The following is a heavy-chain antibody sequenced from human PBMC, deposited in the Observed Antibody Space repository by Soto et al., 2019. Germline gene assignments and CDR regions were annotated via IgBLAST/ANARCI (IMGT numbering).Heavy chain of an antibody. D-gene: IGHD6-13*01. CDR3: ARDPIAAAGPFDY. CDR2: IYYSGST. V-gene: IGHV4-30-4*01. J-gene: IGHJ4*02. Sequence: PSETLSLTCTVSGGSISSGDYYWSWIRQPPGKGLEWIGYIYYSGSTYYNPSLKSRVTISVDTSKNQFSLKLSSVTAADTAVYYCARDPIAAAGPFDYWGQGTLVTVSS. CDR1: GGSISSGDYY.